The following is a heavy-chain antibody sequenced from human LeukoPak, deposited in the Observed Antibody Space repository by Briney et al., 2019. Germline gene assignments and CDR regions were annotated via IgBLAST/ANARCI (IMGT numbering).Heavy chain of an antibody. Sequence: GGSLRLSCAASGLTVSSHSMSWVRQAPGKGLEWVSFIYSGGSTYYADSVKGRFTISRDNSKDTLYLKMNSLRADHTAVYYCARRAGAYSHPYDYWGQGTLVTVSS. CDR1: GLTVSSHS. D-gene: IGHD4/OR15-4a*01. CDR3: ARRAGAYSHPYDY. CDR2: IYSGGST. J-gene: IGHJ4*02. V-gene: IGHV3-53*01.